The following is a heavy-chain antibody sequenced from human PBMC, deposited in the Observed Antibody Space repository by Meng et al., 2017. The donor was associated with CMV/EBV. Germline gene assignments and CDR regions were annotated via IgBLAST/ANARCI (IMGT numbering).Heavy chain of an antibody. V-gene: IGHV3-7*03. CDR1: GFIFSNYW. J-gene: IGHJ6*02. D-gene: IGHD5-24*01. CDR2: IKQDGTER. CDR3: ANGFRVGPYYYYGMDV. Sequence: GGSLRLSCAASGFIFSNYWMSWVRQAPGKGLEWVANIKQDGTERYYVDSVKGRFTISRDNAKNSLFLHMNSLTAEDTAVYYCANGFRVGPYYYYGMDVWGQGTTVTVSS.